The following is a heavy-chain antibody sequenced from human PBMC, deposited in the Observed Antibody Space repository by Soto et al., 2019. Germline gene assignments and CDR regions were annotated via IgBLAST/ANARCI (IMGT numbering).Heavy chain of an antibody. CDR2: ISYDGSNK. CDR3: AKVITGTTRKDY. Sequence: GGSLRLSCAASGFTFSSYGMHWVRQAPGKGLEWVAVISYDGSNKYYADSVKGRFTISRDNSKNTLYLQMNSLRAEDTAVYYCAKVITGTTRKDYWGQGTLVTVSS. V-gene: IGHV3-30*18. D-gene: IGHD1-7*01. J-gene: IGHJ4*02. CDR1: GFTFSSYG.